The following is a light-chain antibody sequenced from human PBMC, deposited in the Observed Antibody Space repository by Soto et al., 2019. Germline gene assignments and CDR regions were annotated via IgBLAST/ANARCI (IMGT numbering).Light chain of an antibody. V-gene: IGLV2-8*01. J-gene: IGLJ2*01. CDR1: GSDIGRYNF. CDR3: SSFAGNNNVK. Sequence: QSVLTQPPSASGSPGQSVTISCTGTGSDIGRYNFVSWYQQHPGKAPKLMIYEVTTRPSGVPDRFSASKSGNTASLTVSGLQAEDEADYYCSSFAGNNNVKFGGGTKLTVL. CDR2: EVT.